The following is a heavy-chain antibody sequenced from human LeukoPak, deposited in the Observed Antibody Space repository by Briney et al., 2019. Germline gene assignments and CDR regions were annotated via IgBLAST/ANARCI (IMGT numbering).Heavy chain of an antibody. CDR1: GFTFSSYA. J-gene: IGHJ4*02. CDR2: ISGSGGST. Sequence: GGSRSLSCEASGFTFSSYAMSWFRQAPGKGLEWVSVISGSGGSTYYADSVKGRFTISRDNSKNTLYLQMNSLRAEDTAVYYCAARQYQLPENSIDYWGQGTLVTVSS. D-gene: IGHD2-2*01. CDR3: AARQYQLPENSIDY. V-gene: IGHV3-23*01.